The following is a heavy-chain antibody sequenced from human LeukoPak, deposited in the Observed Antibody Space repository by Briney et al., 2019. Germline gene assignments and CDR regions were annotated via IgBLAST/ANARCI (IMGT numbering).Heavy chain of an antibody. D-gene: IGHD6-13*01. V-gene: IGHV4-31*03. J-gene: IGHJ4*02. Sequence: PSETLSLTCTVSGGSISSGGYYWSWIRQHPGEGLEWIGYIYYSGSTYYNPSLKSRVTMSVDTSKNQFSLNLSSVTAADTAVYYCARDFAAGTGYFDYWGQGTLVTVSS. CDR2: IYYSGST. CDR3: ARDFAAGTGYFDY. CDR1: GGSISSGGYY.